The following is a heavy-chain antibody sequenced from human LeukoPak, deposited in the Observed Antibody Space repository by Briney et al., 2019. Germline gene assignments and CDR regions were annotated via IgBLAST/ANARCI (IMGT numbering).Heavy chain of an antibody. Sequence: NTSETLSLTCTVSGGSISSYYWSWIRQPPGKGLEWIGYIYYSGSTNYNPSLKSRVTMSVDTSKNQFSLKLSSVTAADTAVYYCARDGVRLGYCSSTSCYPTGHWFDPWGQGTLVTVSS. V-gene: IGHV4-59*12. J-gene: IGHJ5*02. D-gene: IGHD2-2*01. CDR3: ARDGVRLGYCSSTSCYPTGHWFDP. CDR1: GGSISSYY. CDR2: IYYSGST.